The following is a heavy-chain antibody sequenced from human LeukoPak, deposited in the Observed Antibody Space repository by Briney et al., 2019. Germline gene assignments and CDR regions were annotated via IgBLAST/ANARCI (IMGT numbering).Heavy chain of an antibody. D-gene: IGHD2-8*01. CDR1: GFIFNNYG. Sequence: SGGSLRLSCAASGFIFNNYGVHWVRQAPGKGLQWVAGIRYDGSVTYYAESVKGRFTISRDNSRSTLNLQMNSLRTEDTAVYYCAKEVSLAFDIWGQGTMVTVSS. V-gene: IGHV3-30*02. CDR2: IRYDGSVT. J-gene: IGHJ3*02. CDR3: AKEVSLAFDI.